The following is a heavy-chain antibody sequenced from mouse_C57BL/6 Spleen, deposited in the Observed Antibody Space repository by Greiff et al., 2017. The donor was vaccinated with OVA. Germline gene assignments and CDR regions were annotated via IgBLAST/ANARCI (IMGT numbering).Heavy chain of an antibody. CDR3: ERRGGYYGGGYFDV. CDR1: GYTFTSYW. CDR2: IYPSDSET. V-gene: IGHV1-61*01. Sequence: VQLQQPGAELVRPGSSVKLSCKASGYTFTSYWMDWVKQRPGQGLEWIGNIYPSDSETHYNQKFKDKATLTVDKSSSTAYMQLSSLTSEDSAVYYCERRGGYYGGGYFDVWGTGTTVTVSS. D-gene: IGHD2-3*01. J-gene: IGHJ1*03.